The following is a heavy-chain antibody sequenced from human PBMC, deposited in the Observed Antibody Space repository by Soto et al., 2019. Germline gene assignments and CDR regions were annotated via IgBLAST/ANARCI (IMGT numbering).Heavy chain of an antibody. CDR1: GFIFSNAW. Sequence: PGGSLRLSCAASGFIFSNAWINWVRQAPGKGLEWVGRIKSKADGGTTDFAAPVKGRFAISRDDSKNMMYMEMSSLRTEDKAVYYCTKDSYINMQIVRFDNWGHETLVTVS. J-gene: IGHJ4*01. CDR3: TKDSYINMQIVRFDN. CDR2: IKSKADGGTT. V-gene: IGHV3-15*07. D-gene: IGHD3-16*01.